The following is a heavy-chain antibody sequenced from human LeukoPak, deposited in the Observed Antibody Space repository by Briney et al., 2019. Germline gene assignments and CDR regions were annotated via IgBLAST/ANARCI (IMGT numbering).Heavy chain of an antibody. Sequence: PGGSLRLSCAASGFTFSSYGMHWVRQAPGKGLGWVGVISYDGSDKYYADSVKGRFTISRDNSKNTLYLQTNSLRAEDTAVYFCANFDPGDYWGQGTLVTVSS. CDR2: ISYDGSDK. CDR3: ANFDPGDY. J-gene: IGHJ4*02. V-gene: IGHV3-30*18. CDR1: GFTFSSYG. D-gene: IGHD3-9*01.